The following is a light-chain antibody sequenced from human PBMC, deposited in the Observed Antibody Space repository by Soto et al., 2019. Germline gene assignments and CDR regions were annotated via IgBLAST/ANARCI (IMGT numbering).Light chain of an antibody. V-gene: IGLV2-14*01. CDR1: SSDVGGYNH. J-gene: IGLJ1*01. Sequence: QSVLTQPASVSGSPGQSITISCTGTSSDVGGYNHVSWYQQYPGKAPKVIMYELSNRPSGISNRFSGSKSGNTASLTISGLQAEDEADYYCSSYTSSSTLLYVFGTGTKVTVL. CDR3: SSYTSSSTLLYV. CDR2: ELS.